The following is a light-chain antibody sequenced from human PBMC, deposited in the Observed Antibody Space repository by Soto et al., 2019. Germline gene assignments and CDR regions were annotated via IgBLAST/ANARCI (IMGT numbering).Light chain of an antibody. CDR2: EAS. V-gene: IGKV1-5*03. J-gene: IGKJ1*01. CDR3: QQYITYPYA. Sequence: DIQMTQSPSTLSASVGDRVTITCRASQSTSTWLAWYQQRPGKTPKLLISEASKLESGVPARFSGSGSGTEFNLTISGLQPDDFATYYCQQYITYPYAFGQGTKVEIK. CDR1: QSTSTW.